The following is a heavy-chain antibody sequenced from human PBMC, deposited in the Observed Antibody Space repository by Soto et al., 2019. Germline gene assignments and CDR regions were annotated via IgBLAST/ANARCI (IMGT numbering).Heavy chain of an antibody. CDR2: IAYDGSYK. CDR3: AREAYYYDRSGYGAFDI. CDR1: GFTFSSYV. Sequence: QVQLVESGGGVVQPGRSLRLSCAASGFTFSSYVMHWVRQAPGKGLEWVAVIAYDGSYKYHADSAKGRLTISRDNSKNTLYLQMSSLRAEDTAVYYCAREAYYYDRSGYGAFDIWGQGKMVTVSS. V-gene: IGHV3-30*04. J-gene: IGHJ3*02. D-gene: IGHD3-22*01.